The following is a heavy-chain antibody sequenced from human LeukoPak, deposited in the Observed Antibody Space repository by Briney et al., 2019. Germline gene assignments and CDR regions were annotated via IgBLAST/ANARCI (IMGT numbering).Heavy chain of an antibody. CDR2: IRSKANSYAT. CDR1: GFTFSGSA. CDR3: TSVDTAMVTGKPFDH. D-gene: IGHD5-18*01. V-gene: IGHV3-73*01. J-gene: IGHJ4*02. Sequence: GGSLRLSCAAFGFTFSGSAVHWVRQASGKGLEWVGRIRSKANSYATAYAASVKGRFTISRDDSKNTAYLQMNSLKTEDTAVYYCTSVDTAMVTGKPFDHWGQGTLVTVSS.